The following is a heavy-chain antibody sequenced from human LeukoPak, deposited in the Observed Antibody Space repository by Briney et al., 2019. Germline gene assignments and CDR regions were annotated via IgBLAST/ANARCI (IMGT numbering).Heavy chain of an antibody. CDR1: GYSFTSYW. Sequence: GVSLKISCKGSGYSFTSYWIGWVRQTPGKGLEWMGIIYPGDSDTRYSPSFQGQVTISADKSISTAYLQWSSLKASDTAMYYCARLGCSSTSCYYYGMDVWGQGTTVTVSS. V-gene: IGHV5-51*01. D-gene: IGHD2-2*01. CDR3: ARLGCSSTSCYYYGMDV. CDR2: IYPGDSDT. J-gene: IGHJ6*02.